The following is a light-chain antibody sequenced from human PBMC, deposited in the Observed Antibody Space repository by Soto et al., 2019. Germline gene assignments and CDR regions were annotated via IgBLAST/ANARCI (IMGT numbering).Light chain of an antibody. CDR2: GAS. Sequence: EVVMTQSPATLSVSPGERATLSCRTSQSVRDNLAWYQQKPGQALRLLVYGASTRATGIPARFSGSGSGTEFTLTISSLQSEDFAVYYCQQYDNWPLTFGGGTKVDIK. J-gene: IGKJ4*01. V-gene: IGKV3-15*01. CDR1: QSVRDN. CDR3: QQYDNWPLT.